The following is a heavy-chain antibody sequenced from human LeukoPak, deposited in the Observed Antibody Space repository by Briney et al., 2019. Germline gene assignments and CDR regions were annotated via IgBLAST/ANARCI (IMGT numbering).Heavy chain of an antibody. CDR1: GYTFTGYY. J-gene: IGHJ4*02. CDR2: INPNSGGT. Sequence: ASVKVSRKASGYTFTGYYMHWVRQAPGQGLEWMGRINPNSGGTNYAQKFQGRVTMTRDTSISTAYMELSRLRSDDTAVYYCLRFLEWLLEDWGQGTLVTVSS. D-gene: IGHD3-3*01. CDR3: LRFLEWLLED. V-gene: IGHV1-2*06.